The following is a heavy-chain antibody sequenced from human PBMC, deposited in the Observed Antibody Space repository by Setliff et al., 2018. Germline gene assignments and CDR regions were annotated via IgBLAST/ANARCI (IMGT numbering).Heavy chain of an antibody. J-gene: IGHJ4*01. CDR1: CGSVGNSFYY. CDR2: VYHRGST. CDR3: ANGWRNFDY. V-gene: IGHV4-39*07. Sequence: HSETLSLTCTVSCGSVGNSFYYWNWIRQPPGKGLECIATVYHRGSTDYKPSLKSRATISVDTPKNQFSLKLRSVTAAETAVYFCANGWRNFDYWGHGSLVTVSS. D-gene: IGHD2-8*02.